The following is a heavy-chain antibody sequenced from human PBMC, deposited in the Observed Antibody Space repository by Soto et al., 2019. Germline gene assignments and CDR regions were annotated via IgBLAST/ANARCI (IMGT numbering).Heavy chain of an antibody. J-gene: IGHJ5*02. V-gene: IGHV1-8*01. CDR2: MQPSTGRT. Sequence: ASVKVSCKASGYSFTSLDINWLLQTAGQGLEWMGWMQPSTGRTGYAQKFQGRVTMTRDTSINTAYMELTTLTSDDTAFYYCARMASFGTLNWFDPWGQGTLVTVSS. D-gene: IGHD3-16*01. CDR3: ARMASFGTLNWFDP. CDR1: GYSFTSLD.